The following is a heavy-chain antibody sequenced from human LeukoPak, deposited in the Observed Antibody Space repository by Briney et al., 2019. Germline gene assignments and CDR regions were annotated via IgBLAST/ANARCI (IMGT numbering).Heavy chain of an antibody. J-gene: IGHJ4*02. V-gene: IGHV3-30*02. CDR3: AKDRSSSTTVVTAELRD. D-gene: IGHD4-23*01. CDR2: IRYDGSNK. Sequence: AGGSLRLSCAASGFTFSSYGMHWVRQAPGKGLEWVAFIRYDGSNKYYADSVKGRFTISRDNSKNTLYLQMNSLRAEDTAVYYCAKDRSSSTTVVTAELRDWGQGTLVTVSS. CDR1: GFTFSSYG.